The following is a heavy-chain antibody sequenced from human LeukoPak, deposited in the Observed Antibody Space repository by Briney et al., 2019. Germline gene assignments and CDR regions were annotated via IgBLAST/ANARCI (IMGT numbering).Heavy chain of an antibody. CDR1: GGSISIYY. V-gene: IGHV4-59*01. D-gene: IGHD3-10*01. Sequence: SETLSLTCIVSGGSISIYYWNWIRQPPGKGLEWIGYIYNSGSTDYNPSLKRRITISADTSKNQFSLKLTSVTAADTAVYYCARDRELGSWGQGILVTVSS. CDR3: ARDRELGS. J-gene: IGHJ5*02. CDR2: IYNSGST.